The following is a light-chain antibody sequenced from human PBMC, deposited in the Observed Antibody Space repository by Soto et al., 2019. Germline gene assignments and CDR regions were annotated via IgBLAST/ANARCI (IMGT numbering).Light chain of an antibody. CDR1: QDINIW. V-gene: IGKV1-5*03. J-gene: IGKJ2*01. Sequence: DIQMTQSPSTLSASVGDRVTITCRASQDINIWLAWYQQKPGKAPKLLIYKASTLERGVPSRFICSGSGTDFTLAISSLQPDDFATYYCQQSWSDSTSFGQGTRLDIK. CDR3: QQSWSDSTS. CDR2: KAS.